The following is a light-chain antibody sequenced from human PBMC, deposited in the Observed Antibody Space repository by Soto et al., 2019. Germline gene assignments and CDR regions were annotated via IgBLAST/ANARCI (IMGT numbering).Light chain of an antibody. CDR1: RSDVGGYNY. CDR3: SSYTSSSTLVYV. Sequence: QSALTQPASVSGSPGQSITISCTGTRSDVGGYNYVSWYQQHPGKAPKLMIYDVSNRPSGVPNRFSGSKSGNTASLTISGLQAEDEAEYYCSSYTSSSTLVYVFGTGTKVTVL. V-gene: IGLV2-14*03. CDR2: DVS. J-gene: IGLJ1*01.